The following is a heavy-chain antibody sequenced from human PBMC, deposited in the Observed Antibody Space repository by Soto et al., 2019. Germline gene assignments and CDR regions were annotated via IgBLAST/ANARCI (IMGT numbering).Heavy chain of an antibody. J-gene: IGHJ4*02. D-gene: IGHD3-22*01. V-gene: IGHV3-30-3*01. CDR3: ARQADYYDSSGYYDY. Sequence: QVQLVESGGGVVQPGRSLRLSCAASGFTFSSYAMHWVRQAPGKGLEWVAVISYDGSNKYYADSVKGRFTIYRDNSKNTLYLQMNSLRAEDTAVYYCARQADYYDSSGYYDYWGQGTLVTVSS. CDR2: ISYDGSNK. CDR1: GFTFSSYA.